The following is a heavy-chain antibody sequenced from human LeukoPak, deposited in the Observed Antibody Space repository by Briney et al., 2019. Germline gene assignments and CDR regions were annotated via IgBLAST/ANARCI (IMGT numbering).Heavy chain of an antibody. CDR1: GGSISSGSYY. V-gene: IGHV4-61*02. J-gene: IGHJ4*02. CDR2: IYTSGST. CDR3: ARAVRDGYDYYFDY. D-gene: IGHD5-24*01. Sequence: PSQTLSLTCTVSGGSISSGSYYWSWIRQPAGKGLEWIGRIYTSGSTNYNPSLKSRVTISVDTSKNQFSLKLSSVTAADTAVYYCARAVRDGYDYYFDYWGQENLVTVSS.